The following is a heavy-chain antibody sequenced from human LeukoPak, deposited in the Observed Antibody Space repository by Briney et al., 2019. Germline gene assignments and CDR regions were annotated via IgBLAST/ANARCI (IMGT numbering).Heavy chain of an antibody. V-gene: IGHV3-48*03. CDR2: ISSSGSTR. Sequence: GGSLRLSCVASGFTFSSYEMNWDRQATGKGLKWVSYISSSGSTRYYADSVKGRFTISRDNAKNSLYLQMNSLRAEDTAVYYCARDKFPDYYGSGDYFDYWGQGTLATVSS. J-gene: IGHJ4*02. D-gene: IGHD3-10*01. CDR1: GFTFSSYE. CDR3: ARDKFPDYYGSGDYFDY.